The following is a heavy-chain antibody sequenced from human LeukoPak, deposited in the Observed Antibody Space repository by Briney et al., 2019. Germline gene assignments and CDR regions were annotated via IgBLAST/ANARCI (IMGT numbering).Heavy chain of an antibody. CDR1: GYSFTSYW. J-gene: IGHJ4*02. D-gene: IGHD6-13*01. V-gene: IGHV5-51*01. Sequence: GESLKISCKGSGYSFTSYWIGWVRQMPGKGLEWMGTIYPGDSDTRYSPSFQGQVTISADKSISTAYLQWSSLKASDTAMYYCARQSTPRGIAAAGPGDYWGQGTLVTVSS. CDR3: ARQSTPRGIAAAGPGDY. CDR2: IYPGDSDT.